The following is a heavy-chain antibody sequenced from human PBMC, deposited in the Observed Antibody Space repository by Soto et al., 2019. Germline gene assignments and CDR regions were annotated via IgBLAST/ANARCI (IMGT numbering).Heavy chain of an antibody. CDR2: IYHIGNT. CDR3: ARDPYCSSLNCPGPFDF. D-gene: IGHD1-1*01. CDR1: RYSIGSGYY. V-gene: IGHV4-38-2*02. Sequence: PSETLSLTCTVSRYSIGSGYYWGWIRQPPGKGLEWIGSIYHIGNTYYNPSLKSRVTLSVDTSKNQFSLQLRSLTAADTAVYYCARDPYCSSLNCPGPFDFWGQGTLVTVSS. J-gene: IGHJ4*02.